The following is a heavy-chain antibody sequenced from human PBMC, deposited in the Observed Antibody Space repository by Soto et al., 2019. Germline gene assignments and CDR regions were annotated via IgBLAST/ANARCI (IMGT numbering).Heavy chain of an antibody. J-gene: IGHJ4*02. CDR2: IYSGGST. V-gene: IGHV3-66*01. CDR3: ARDRTYDILTGYYKGDDY. D-gene: IGHD3-9*01. Sequence: EVQLVESGGGLVQPGGSLRLSCAASGFTVSSNYMSWVRQAPGKGLEWVSVIYSGGSTYYADSVKGRFTISRDNSKNPLYLQMNSLRAEDTAVYYCARDRTYDILTGYYKGDDYWGQGTLVTVSS. CDR1: GFTVSSNY.